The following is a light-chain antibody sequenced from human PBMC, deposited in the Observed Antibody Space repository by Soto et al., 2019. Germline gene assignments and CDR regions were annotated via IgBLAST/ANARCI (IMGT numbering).Light chain of an antibody. CDR2: RNN. CDR3: AAWDDSLSGPV. V-gene: IGLV1-47*01. J-gene: IGLJ2*01. Sequence: QSVLTQPPSASGTPGQRVTISCSGSSSNIGSNYVYWYQQLPGTAPKLLIYRNNQRPSGVTDRFSGSKSGTSASLAISGLRSEDEADYYCAAWDDSLSGPVFGGGTKVTV. CDR1: SSNIGSNY.